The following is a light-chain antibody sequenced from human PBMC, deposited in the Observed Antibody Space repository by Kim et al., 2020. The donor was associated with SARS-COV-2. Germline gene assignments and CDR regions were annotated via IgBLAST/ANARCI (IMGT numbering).Light chain of an antibody. CDR1: QEISNY. CDR2: DAS. J-gene: IGKJ4*01. V-gene: IGKV1-33*01. Sequence: DIQMTQSPSSLSASVGDRVTITCQASQEISNYLNWYQQKPGKAPKLLIYDASNLETGVPSRFSGSGSGTDFTFTISSLQPEDIATYYCQQYDNLPPKLTFGGGTKVDIK. CDR3: QQYDNLPPKLT.